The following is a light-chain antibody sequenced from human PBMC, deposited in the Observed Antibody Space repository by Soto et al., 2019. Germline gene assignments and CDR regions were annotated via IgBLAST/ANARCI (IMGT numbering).Light chain of an antibody. CDR3: QQFGSSPTWS. CDR1: QSVSSGY. Sequence: IVWPKSSGTLSVSPGERAPLSSTAIQSVSSGYLAGYQQKPGQAPRLLIYGASSRATGIPDSFSGRGFGTDFTLTISRLEPEDFAVYYCQQFGSSPTWSFGQGTKVDIK. J-gene: IGKJ1*01. V-gene: IGKV3-20*01. CDR2: GAS.